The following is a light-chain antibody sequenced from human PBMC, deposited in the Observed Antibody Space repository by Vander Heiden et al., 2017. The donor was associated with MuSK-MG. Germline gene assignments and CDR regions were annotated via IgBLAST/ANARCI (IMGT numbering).Light chain of an antibody. J-gene: IGLJ1*01. V-gene: IGLV2-23*01. CDR1: SSDVGSYNL. CDR3: CSYAGSSTSYV. Sequence: QSALTQPSSVSGSPGQSITISCTGTSSDVGSYNLVSWYQQHQGKAPKLMIYEGSKRPSGVSNRFSGSKSGNTASLTISGLQAEEEADYYCCSYAGSSTSYVFGTGTKVTAL. CDR2: EGS.